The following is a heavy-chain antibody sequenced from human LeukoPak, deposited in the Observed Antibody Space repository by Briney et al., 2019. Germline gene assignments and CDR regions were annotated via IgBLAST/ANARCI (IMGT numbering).Heavy chain of an antibody. CDR2: ITSSGSTM. Sequence: GGSLRLSCAASGFTFSSYQMNWVRQAQGNGLEWVSYITSSGSTMYYADSVRGRFTISRDNAKNSLYLQMNSLRAEDTAVYYCARDPVGGDIDYWGQGTLVTVSS. J-gene: IGHJ4*02. D-gene: IGHD5-24*01. CDR1: GFTFSSYQ. V-gene: IGHV3-48*03. CDR3: ARDPVGGDIDY.